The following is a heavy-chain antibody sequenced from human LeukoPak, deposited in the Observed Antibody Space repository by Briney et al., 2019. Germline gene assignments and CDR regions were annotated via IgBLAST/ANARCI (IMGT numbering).Heavy chain of an antibody. D-gene: IGHD1-26*01. CDR2: INSDGRTT. Sequence: PGGSLRLSCAASGFTFSNNWMHWVRQAPGKGLVWVSRINSDGRTTTYADSVKGRFTISRDNAKNSLYLQMNSLRAEDTAVYYCARGGSYYEIYFDYWGQGTLVTVSS. V-gene: IGHV3-74*01. CDR3: ARGGSYYEIYFDY. CDR1: GFTFSNNW. J-gene: IGHJ4*02.